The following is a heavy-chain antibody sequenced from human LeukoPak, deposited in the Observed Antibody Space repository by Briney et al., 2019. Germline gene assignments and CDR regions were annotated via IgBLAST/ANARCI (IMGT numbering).Heavy chain of an antibody. D-gene: IGHD3-22*01. CDR1: GFTFSSYS. CDR2: ISSSSSYI. Sequence: TGGSLRLSCAASGFTFSSYSMNWVRQAPGKGLEWVSSISSSSSYIYYADSVKGRFTISRDNAKNSLYLQMNSLRAEDTAVYYCAKLPGPYYDSSGSHFDYWGQGTLVTVSS. V-gene: IGHV3-21*01. J-gene: IGHJ4*02. CDR3: AKLPGPYYDSSGSHFDY.